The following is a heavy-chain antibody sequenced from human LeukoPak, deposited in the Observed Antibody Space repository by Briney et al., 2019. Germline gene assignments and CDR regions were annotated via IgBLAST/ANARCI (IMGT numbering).Heavy chain of an antibody. CDR2: IYYSGST. CDR1: GGSISSGGYY. CDR3: ARGVVPAAMDGGTNFDY. Sequence: SETLSLTCTVSGGSISSGGYYWSWIRQHPGKGLEWIGYIYYSGSTYYNPSLKSRVTISVDTSKNQFSLKLSSVTAADTAVYYCARGVVPAAMDGGTNFDYWGQGTLVTVSS. J-gene: IGHJ4*02. D-gene: IGHD2-2*01. V-gene: IGHV4-31*03.